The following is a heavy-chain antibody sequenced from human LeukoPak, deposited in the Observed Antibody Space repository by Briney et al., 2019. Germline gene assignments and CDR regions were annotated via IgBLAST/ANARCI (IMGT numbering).Heavy chain of an antibody. D-gene: IGHD1-26*01. CDR2: IYSDNT. Sequence: GGSLRLSCAASGFTFSSHGMSWVRQAPGKGLEWVSFIYSDNTHYSDSVKGRFTISRDNAKNSLYLQMNSLRAEDTAVYYCARGGGSYSGDYWGQGTLVTVSS. J-gene: IGHJ4*02. CDR3: ARGGGSYSGDY. CDR1: GFTFSSHG. V-gene: IGHV3-66*01.